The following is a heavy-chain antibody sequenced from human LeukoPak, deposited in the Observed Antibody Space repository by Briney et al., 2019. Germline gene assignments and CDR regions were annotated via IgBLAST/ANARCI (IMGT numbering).Heavy chain of an antibody. J-gene: IGHJ1*01. V-gene: IGHV3-53*01. D-gene: IGHD3-16*01. CDR2: LNIAGNT. CDR3: TTITFGGVIDH. Sequence: PRGSLRPSSAASGFTVTNNDMGWVRQAPGKGLECVSVLNIAGNTYYADSVKGRFTISRDNSKNTLYLQMNTLRAEDTALYYCTTITFGGVIDHWGQVTLVSVSS. CDR1: GFTVTNND.